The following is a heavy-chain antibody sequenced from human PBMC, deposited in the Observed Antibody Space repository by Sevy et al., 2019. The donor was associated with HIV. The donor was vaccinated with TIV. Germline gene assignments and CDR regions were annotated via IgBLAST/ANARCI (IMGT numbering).Heavy chain of an antibody. CDR1: GFSFDDYA. CDR2: ISWKSGSI. D-gene: IGHD2-8*01. V-gene: IGHV3-9*01. CDR3: AKDISDGSRFFTKGAFDI. J-gene: IGHJ3*02. Sequence: GGSLRLSCAASGFSFDDYAMHWVRQAPGKGLEWVSGISWKSGSIDYADSVKGRFTISRDNAKNSLYLQMNSLRAEDKALYYCAKDISDGSRFFTKGAFDIWGQGTMVTVSS.